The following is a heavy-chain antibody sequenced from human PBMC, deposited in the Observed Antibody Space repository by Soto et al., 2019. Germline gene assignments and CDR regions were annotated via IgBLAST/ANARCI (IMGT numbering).Heavy chain of an antibody. CDR3: ATSYGSGYRAFDY. Sequence: QVQLVQSGAELKKPGSSVKVSCKASGDTFSFYTINWVRQAPGLGLEWMGRVNPILSMSNYAQKFQGRVTMTADKSTRTAYMERRSLRSADTAFYYCATSYGSGYRAFDYWGQGALVTVSS. V-gene: IGHV1-69*02. J-gene: IGHJ4*02. D-gene: IGHD3-10*01. CDR1: GDTFSFYT. CDR2: VNPILSMS.